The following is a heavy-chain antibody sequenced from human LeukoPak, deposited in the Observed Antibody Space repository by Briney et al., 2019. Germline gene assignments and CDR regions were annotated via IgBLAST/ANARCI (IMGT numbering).Heavy chain of an antibody. Sequence: GRSLRLSCAASGFTFSSYAMHWVRQAPGKGLEWVAVISYDGSNKYYADPVKGRFTISRDNSKNTLYLQMNSLRAEDTAVYYCARDRDGYNLSWGQGTLVTVSS. CDR3: ARDRDGYNLS. V-gene: IGHV3-30*04. D-gene: IGHD5-24*01. CDR1: GFTFSSYA. J-gene: IGHJ4*02. CDR2: ISYDGSNK.